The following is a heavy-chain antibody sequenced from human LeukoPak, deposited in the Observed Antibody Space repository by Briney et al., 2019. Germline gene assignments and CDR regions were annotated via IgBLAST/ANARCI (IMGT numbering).Heavy chain of an antibody. D-gene: IGHD4-17*01. V-gene: IGHV4-59*01. CDR2: IYYSGST. Sequence: SSETLSLTCTVSGGSISSYYWSWIRQPPGKGLEWIGYIYYSGSTNYNPSLKSRVTISVDTSKNQFSLKLSSVTAADTAVYYCARGTVTQDDAFDIWGQGTMVTVSS. CDR1: GGSISSYY. CDR3: ARGTVTQDDAFDI. J-gene: IGHJ3*02.